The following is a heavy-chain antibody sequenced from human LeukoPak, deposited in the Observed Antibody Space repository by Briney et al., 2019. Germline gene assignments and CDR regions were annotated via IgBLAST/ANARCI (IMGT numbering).Heavy chain of an antibody. V-gene: IGHV3-23*01. CDR2: VSPPGGGT. D-gene: IGHD3-10*01. CDR3: AKDRPRYYYGSGSYIEH. Sequence: GGSLRLSCAASGFTFDDYGMSWVRQAPGKGLEWLSGVSPPGGGTYYADSVKGRFTISRDDSKNTLYLQMNSLRAEDTAVFYCAKDRPRYYYGSGSYIEHWGQGTLVTVSS. CDR1: GFTFDDYG. J-gene: IGHJ1*01.